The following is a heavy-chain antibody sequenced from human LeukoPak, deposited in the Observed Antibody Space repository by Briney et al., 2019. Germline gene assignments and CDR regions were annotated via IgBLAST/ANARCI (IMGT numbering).Heavy chain of an antibody. J-gene: IGHJ3*02. CDR3: ARGGYDFWSGGVDAFDI. D-gene: IGHD3-3*01. CDR2: IYYSGST. CDR1: GGSISSGGYY. Sequence: SETLSLTCTVSGGSISSGGYYWSWIHQHPGKGLEWIGYIYYSGSTYYNPSLKSRVTISVDTSKNQFSLKLSSVTAADTAVYYCARGGYDFWSGGVDAFDIWGQGTMVTVSS. V-gene: IGHV4-31*03.